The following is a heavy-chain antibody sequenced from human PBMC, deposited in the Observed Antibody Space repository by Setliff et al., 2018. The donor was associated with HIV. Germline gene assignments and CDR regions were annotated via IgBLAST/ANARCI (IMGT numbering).Heavy chain of an antibody. CDR1: GYSISSGYY. CDR2: IYYSGST. V-gene: IGHV4-38-2*02. Sequence: SETLSLTCTVSGYSISSGYYWGRIRQPPGKGLEWIGSIYYSGSTNYNPSLKSRVTISVDTSKNQFSLKLSSVTAADTAVYYCASMERGSGFSNRNYFDYWGQGTLVTVSS. J-gene: IGHJ4*02. D-gene: IGHD6-19*01. CDR3: ASMERGSGFSNRNYFDY.